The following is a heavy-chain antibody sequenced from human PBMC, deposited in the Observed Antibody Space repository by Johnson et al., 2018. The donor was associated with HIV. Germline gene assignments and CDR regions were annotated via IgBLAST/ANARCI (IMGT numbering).Heavy chain of an antibody. D-gene: IGHD6-6*01. CDR2: IKQDGSNK. CDR1: GFTFSSYW. V-gene: IGHV3-7*02. Sequence: VQLVESGGVVVQPGGSLRLSCAASGFTFSSYWMSWVRQAPGKGLEWVANIKQDGSNKYYADSVKGRFTISRDNSKNTLYLQMNSLRAEDTAVYYCAKAVAARPQGNDGAFDIWGQGTMVTVSS. J-gene: IGHJ3*02. CDR3: AKAVAARPQGNDGAFDI.